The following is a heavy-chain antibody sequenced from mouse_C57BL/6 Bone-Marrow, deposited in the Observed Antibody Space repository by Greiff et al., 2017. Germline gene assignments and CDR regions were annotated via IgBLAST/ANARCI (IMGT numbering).Heavy chain of an antibody. CDR1: GFTFSDFY. Sequence: EVNLVESGGGLVQSGRSLRLSCATSGFTFSDFYMEWVRQAPGKGLEWIAASRNKANDYTTEYSASVKGRFIVSRDTSQSSLYLQMNALRAEDTAIYYCAREAYYGSSYWYFDVWGTGTTVTVSS. D-gene: IGHD1-1*01. V-gene: IGHV7-1*01. CDR2: SRNKANDYTT. J-gene: IGHJ1*03. CDR3: AREAYYGSSYWYFDV.